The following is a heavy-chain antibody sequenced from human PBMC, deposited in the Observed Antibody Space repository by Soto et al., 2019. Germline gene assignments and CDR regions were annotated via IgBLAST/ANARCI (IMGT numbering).Heavy chain of an antibody. CDR1: GYTFTGYY. Sequence: GSSVKVSCKASGYTFTGYYMHWVRQAPGQGLEWMGWINPNSGGTNYAQKFQGWVTMTWDTSISTAYMDLNRLTSDDTAVYYCARAGLVVVPAARDSSFDYWGQGTLVTVSS. V-gene: IGHV1-2*04. CDR3: ARAGLVVVPAARDSSFDY. D-gene: IGHD2-2*01. CDR2: INPNSGGT. J-gene: IGHJ4*01.